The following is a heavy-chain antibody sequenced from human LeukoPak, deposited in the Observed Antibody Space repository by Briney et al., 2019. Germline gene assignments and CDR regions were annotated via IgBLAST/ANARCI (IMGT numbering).Heavy chain of an antibody. V-gene: IGHV1-46*01. J-gene: IGHJ4*02. CDR1: EYTFTSYH. Sequence: GASVKVSCKASEYTFTSYHMHWVRQAPGQGLEWMGIINPRVDDKKYAQKFRGRVTMTRDTSTSTVYMELSSLGSEDTAVYYCAREESGGYCDYWGQGTLVTVSS. CDR3: AREESGGYCDY. D-gene: IGHD2-8*02. CDR2: INPRVDDK.